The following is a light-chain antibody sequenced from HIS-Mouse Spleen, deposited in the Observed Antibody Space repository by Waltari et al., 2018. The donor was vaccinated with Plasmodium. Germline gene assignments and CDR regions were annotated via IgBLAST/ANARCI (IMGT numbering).Light chain of an antibody. CDR1: SPNIGKNY. Sequence: QSVLTQPPSVSAAPGQKVTISCSGSSPNIGKNYVSWYQQLPGTAPKLLIYDNNKRPSGIPDRFSGSKSGTSATLGITGLQTGDEADYYCGTWDSSLSAGVVFGGGTKLTVL. CDR3: GTWDSSLSAGVV. J-gene: IGLJ2*01. CDR2: DNN. V-gene: IGLV1-51*01.